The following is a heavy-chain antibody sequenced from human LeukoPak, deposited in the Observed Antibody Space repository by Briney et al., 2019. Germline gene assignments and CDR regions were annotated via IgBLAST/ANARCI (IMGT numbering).Heavy chain of an antibody. J-gene: IGHJ4*02. V-gene: IGHV4-38-2*02. Sequence: SETLSLTCTVSGYSISSGYYWGWTRQPPGKGLEWIGNIYHSGNTYYNPSLKSRVTMSVDTSKNQFSLKLSSVTAADTAVYFCARTPIYYYDNSGYYNWGQGTLVTVSS. CDR3: ARTPIYYYDNSGYYN. D-gene: IGHD3-22*01. CDR2: IYHSGNT. CDR1: GYSISSGYY.